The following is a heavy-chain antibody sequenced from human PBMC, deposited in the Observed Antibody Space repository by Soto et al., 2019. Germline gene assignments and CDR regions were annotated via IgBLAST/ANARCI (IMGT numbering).Heavy chain of an antibody. V-gene: IGHV3-23*01. Sequence: EVQLLESGGGLVQPGGSLRLSCAASGFTFNSYGMSWVRQAPGKGLEWVAVVSPSGENTNYADSVKGRFTISRDNSNNTVNLQMNSLRAEDTDIYFCAKTGFGDYDNWGPGALVTVSS. CDR1: GFTFNSYG. D-gene: IGHD4-17*01. CDR2: VSPSGENT. CDR3: AKTGFGDYDN. J-gene: IGHJ4*02.